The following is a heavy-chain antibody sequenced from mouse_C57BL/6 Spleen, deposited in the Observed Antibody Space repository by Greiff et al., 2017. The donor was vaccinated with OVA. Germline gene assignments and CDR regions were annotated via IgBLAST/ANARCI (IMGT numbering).Heavy chain of an antibody. V-gene: IGHV1-15*01. CDR2: IDPETGGT. CDR3: TRRESYAMDY. Sequence: QVQLKQSGAELVRPGASVTLSCKASGYTFTDYEMDWVKQTPVHGLEWIGAIDPETGGTAYNQKFKGKAILTADKSSSTAYMELRSLTSEDSAVYYCTRRESYAMDYWGQGTSVTVSS. CDR1: GYTFTDYE. J-gene: IGHJ4*01.